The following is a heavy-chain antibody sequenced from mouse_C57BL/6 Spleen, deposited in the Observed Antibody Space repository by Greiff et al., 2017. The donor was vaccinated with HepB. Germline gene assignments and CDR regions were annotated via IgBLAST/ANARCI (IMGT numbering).Heavy chain of an antibody. J-gene: IGHJ3*01. D-gene: IGHD2-12*01. CDR2: ILPGSGST. CDR1: GYTFTGYW. CDR3: ARGAYYSPFAY. Sequence: VKLQESGAELMKPGASVKLSCKATGYTFTGYWIEWVKQRPGHGLEWIGEILPGSGSTNYNEKFKGKATFTADTSSNTAYMQLSSLTTEDSAIYYCARGAYYSPFAYWGQGTLVTVSA. V-gene: IGHV1-9*01.